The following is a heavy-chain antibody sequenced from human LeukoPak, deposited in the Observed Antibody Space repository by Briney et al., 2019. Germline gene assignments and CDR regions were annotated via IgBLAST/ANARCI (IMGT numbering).Heavy chain of an antibody. V-gene: IGHV3-23*01. CDR3: ARDPSAVGATTFDY. CDR2: ITTGGPNT. CDR1: GFTFSSYT. J-gene: IGHJ4*02. Sequence: GGSLRLSCTASGFTFSSYTMSWVRQAPGKGLKWVSTITTGGPNTYYADSVKGRFTISRDNSKNTLYLQMNSLRAEDTAVYYCARDPSAVGATTFDYWGQGTLVTVSS. D-gene: IGHD1-26*01.